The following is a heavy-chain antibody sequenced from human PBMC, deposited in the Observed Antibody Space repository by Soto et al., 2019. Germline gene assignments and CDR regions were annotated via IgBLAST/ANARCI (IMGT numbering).Heavy chain of an antibody. D-gene: IGHD6-6*01. J-gene: IGHJ6*02. CDR2: ISAHNGNT. V-gene: IGHV1-18*01. Sequence: SVKVSCEASGGSFSSYALDWVRQAPRQGLEWMGGISAHNGNTNYAQKLQGRVTMTTDTSKNQFSLKLSSVTAADTAVYYCARGSSIAGLYYGMDVWGQGTTVTVSS. CDR1: GGSFSSYA. CDR3: ARGSSIAGLYYGMDV.